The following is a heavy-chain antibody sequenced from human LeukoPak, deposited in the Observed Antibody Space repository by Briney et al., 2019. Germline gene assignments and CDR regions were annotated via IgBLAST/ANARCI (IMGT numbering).Heavy chain of an antibody. J-gene: IGHJ4*02. D-gene: IGHD4-17*01. Sequence: KPSETLSLTCAVSGYSISSGYYWGWIRQPPGKGLEWIGSIYHSGSTYYNPSLKSRVTISVDTSNNQFSLKLSSVTAADTAVYYCARDDGDYSPLYYFDYWGQGTLVTVSS. CDR3: ARDDGDYSPLYYFDY. CDR2: IYHSGST. V-gene: IGHV4-38-2*02. CDR1: GYSISSGYY.